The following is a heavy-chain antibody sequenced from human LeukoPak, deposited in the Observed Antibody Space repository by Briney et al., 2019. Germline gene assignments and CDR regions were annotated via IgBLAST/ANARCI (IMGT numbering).Heavy chain of an antibody. CDR1: GYTFTSYG. Sequence: ASVKVSCKASGYTFTSYGISWVRQAPGQGLEWMGWISAYDGNTNYAQKLQGRVTMTTDTSTSTAYMELRSLRSDDTAVYYCARVNMWGTIVAGLDYWGQGTLVTVSS. CDR2: ISAYDGNT. CDR3: ARVNMWGTIVAGLDY. D-gene: IGHD5-12*01. J-gene: IGHJ4*02. V-gene: IGHV1-18*01.